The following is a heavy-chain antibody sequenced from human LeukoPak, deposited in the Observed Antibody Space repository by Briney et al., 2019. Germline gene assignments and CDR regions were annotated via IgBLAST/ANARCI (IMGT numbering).Heavy chain of an antibody. D-gene: IGHD6-19*01. V-gene: IGHV3-48*03. CDR2: ISSSGSTI. Sequence: GGSLRLSCAASGFTFSSYEMNWVRQAPGKGLEWVSYISSSGSTIYYADSVKGRFTISRDNAKNSLYLQMNSLRAEGTALYYCAKDKEQWYSSGWPDYWGQGTLVTVSS. CDR1: GFTFSSYE. J-gene: IGHJ4*02. CDR3: AKDKEQWYSSGWPDY.